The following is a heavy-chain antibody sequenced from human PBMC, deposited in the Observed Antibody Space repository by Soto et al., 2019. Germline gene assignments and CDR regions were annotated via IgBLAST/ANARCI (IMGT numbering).Heavy chain of an antibody. CDR3: VVAAQPYYFDY. Sequence: QVQLVQSGAEVKKPGASVKVSCKASGYTFTSYGISWVRQAPGQGLEWMGWISAYNGNTNYAQKLQGRVTMTTDTSTSTADMELRSLRSGDTAVYYCVVAAQPYYFDYWGQGTLVTVSS. CDR1: GYTFTSYG. D-gene: IGHD2-15*01. CDR2: ISAYNGNT. V-gene: IGHV1-18*01. J-gene: IGHJ4*02.